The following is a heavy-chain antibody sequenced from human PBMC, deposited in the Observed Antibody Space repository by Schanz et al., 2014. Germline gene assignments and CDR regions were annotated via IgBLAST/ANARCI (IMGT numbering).Heavy chain of an antibody. CDR1: GFTVSSNH. CDR3: AKGLYYDNAGGGFDY. J-gene: IGHJ4*02. D-gene: IGHD3-16*01. Sequence: EGQLAESGGGLVQPGGSLRLSCAVSGFTVSSNHMSWVRQAPGKGLEWVSGISGSGGSTYYADSVKGRFTISRDNSKTALSLQMNSLRAEDTAVYYGAKGLYYDNAGGGFDYWGQGTLVTVSS. V-gene: IGHV3-23*04. CDR2: ISGSGGST.